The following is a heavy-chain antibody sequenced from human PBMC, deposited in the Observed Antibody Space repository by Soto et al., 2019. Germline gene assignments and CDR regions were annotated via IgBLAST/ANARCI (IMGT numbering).Heavy chain of an antibody. D-gene: IGHD2-15*01. CDR1: GFTVSSKY. Sequence: EVQLVESGGGLVQPGGSLRLSCAASGFTVSSKYMSWVRQAPGKGLEWVSLIQSGGTTYYADSVKGRFTISRDSSKNMLHLQMDSLRAEDTAVYYCARDDILCSCGSCYGVPMDGWGKGTTVTVSS. V-gene: IGHV3-66*01. CDR2: IQSGGTT. J-gene: IGHJ6*03. CDR3: ARDDILCSCGSCYGVPMDG.